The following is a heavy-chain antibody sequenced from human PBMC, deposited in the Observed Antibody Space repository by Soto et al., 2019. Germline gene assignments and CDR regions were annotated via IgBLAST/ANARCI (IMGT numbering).Heavy chain of an antibody. V-gene: IGHV1-2*02. CDR1: GYTFTYFY. CDR3: ATRASSGSIDF. CDR2: INPKNGGT. J-gene: IGHJ4*02. Sequence: ASVKVSCKTSGYTFTYFYIHWVRLAPGQGLEWMGWINPKNGGTSHAQKFQGRVTMTRDTSISTVYMELNSLTSDDRGIYYCATRASSGSIDFWGQGTLVTVSS. D-gene: IGHD3-10*01.